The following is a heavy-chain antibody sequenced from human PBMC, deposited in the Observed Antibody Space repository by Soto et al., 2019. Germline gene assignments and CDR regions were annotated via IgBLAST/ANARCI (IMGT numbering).Heavy chain of an antibody. CDR3: ARVPGGSSWGYWYFDL. CDR1: GLSVSTTH. CDR2: IYYGGST. J-gene: IGHJ2*01. Sequence: EVEVVETGGGLIQTGWSLRLSCAASGLSVSTTHMAWVRQAPGKGLEWVSLIYYGGSTYFPDSVKGRFTITRDYSKNTIYLQMNGLRPEDTAVYFCARVPGGSSWGYWYFDLWGRGTRVTVSP. V-gene: IGHV3-53*02. D-gene: IGHD6-13*01.